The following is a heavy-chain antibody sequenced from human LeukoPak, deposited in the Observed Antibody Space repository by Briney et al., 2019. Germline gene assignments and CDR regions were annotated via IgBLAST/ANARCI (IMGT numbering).Heavy chain of an antibody. D-gene: IGHD5-18*01. CDR3: ARRTGIQLWQGRAFDF. J-gene: IGHJ3*01. V-gene: IGHV4-39*01. CDR1: GGSIRSSYYY. Sequence: SETLSLTCTVSGGSIRSSYYYWGWIRQPPGKGLEWIGSIYDSGSTYYNPSLKSRVSISVDTSKNQFSLKLTSVTAADTAVYYCARRTGIQLWQGRAFDFWGQGTMVTVSS. CDR2: IYDSGST.